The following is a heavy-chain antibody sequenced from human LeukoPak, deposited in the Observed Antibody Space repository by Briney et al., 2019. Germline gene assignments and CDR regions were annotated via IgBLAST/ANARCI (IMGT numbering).Heavy chain of an antibody. J-gene: IGHJ4*02. D-gene: IGHD3-3*01. CDR3: ARYYDFWSGYYGY. Sequence: ASVKVSCTASGYTFTSYDINWERQATGQGLEWMGWMNPNSGNTGYAQKFQGRVTMTRNTSISTAYMELSSLRSEDTAVYYCARYYDFWSGYYGYWGQGTLVTVSS. V-gene: IGHV1-8*01. CDR2: MNPNSGNT. CDR1: GYTFTSYD.